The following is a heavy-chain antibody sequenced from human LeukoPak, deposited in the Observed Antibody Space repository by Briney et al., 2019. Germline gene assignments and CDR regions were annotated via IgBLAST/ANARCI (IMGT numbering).Heavy chain of an antibody. CDR3: ASHEPHYFDY. V-gene: IGHV4-34*01. CDR2: INHSGST. CDR1: GGSFSGYY. J-gene: IGHJ4*02. Sequence: PSETLSLTCAVYGGSFSGYYWSWIRQPPGKGLEWIGEINHSGSTNYNPSLKSRVTISVDTSKNQFSLKLSSVTAADTAVYYCASHEPHYFDYWGQGTLVTVSS.